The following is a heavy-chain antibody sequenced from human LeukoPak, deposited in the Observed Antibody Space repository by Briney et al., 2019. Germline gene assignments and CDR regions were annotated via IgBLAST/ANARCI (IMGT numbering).Heavy chain of an antibody. CDR1: GFTLTSSA. Sequence: GASVKVSCKASGFTLTSSAMQWVRQARGQRLEWIGWIVVGSGNTNYAQKFQERVTITRDMSTSTAYMELSSLRSEDTAVYYCAATYYYDSSGYYRPFGAFDIWGQGTMVTVSS. J-gene: IGHJ3*02. CDR2: IVVGSGNT. CDR3: AATYYYDSSGYYRPFGAFDI. D-gene: IGHD3-22*01. V-gene: IGHV1-58*02.